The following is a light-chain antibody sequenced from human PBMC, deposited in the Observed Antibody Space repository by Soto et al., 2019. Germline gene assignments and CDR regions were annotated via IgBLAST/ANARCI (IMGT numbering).Light chain of an antibody. V-gene: IGLV1-44*01. CDR2: YNN. Sequence: QSVLTQPPSASGTPGQRVTISCSGSSSNIGSNTVNWYQQLPGTAPTLLIYYNNQRPSGVPDRFSGSKSGTSASLAISGLQAEDEAHYYCAACDASLDVWVFGGGTKVTVL. J-gene: IGLJ3*02. CDR1: SSNIGSNT. CDR3: AACDASLDVWV.